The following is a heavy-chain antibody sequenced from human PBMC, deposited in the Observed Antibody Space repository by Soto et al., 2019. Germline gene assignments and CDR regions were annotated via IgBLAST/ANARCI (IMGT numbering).Heavy chain of an antibody. D-gene: IGHD3-3*01. V-gene: IGHV3-53*01. CDR2: IYSGSST. Sequence: PGGSLRLSCAASGFTVSSNYMSWVRQAPGKGLEWVSVIYSGSSTYYADSVKGRFTISRDNSKNTLYLQMNSLRAEDTAVYYCASDLYYDFWSGYYSSAFDIWGQGTLVTVSS. J-gene: IGHJ3*02. CDR3: ASDLYYDFWSGYYSSAFDI. CDR1: GFTVSSNY.